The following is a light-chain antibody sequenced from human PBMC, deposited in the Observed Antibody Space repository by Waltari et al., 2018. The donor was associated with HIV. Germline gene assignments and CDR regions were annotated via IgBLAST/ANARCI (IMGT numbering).Light chain of an antibody. CDR3: SSYTSSSTLV. V-gene: IGLV2-14*01. CDR1: SRAVGGYNY. Sequence: QSALPQPASVSGSPGPSITISCTGPSRAVGGYNYVSWYQQHPGKAPKLMIYDVSNRPSGVSNRFSGSKSGNTASLTISGLQAEDEADYYCSSYTSSSTLVFGGGTKLTVL. CDR2: DVS. J-gene: IGLJ2*01.